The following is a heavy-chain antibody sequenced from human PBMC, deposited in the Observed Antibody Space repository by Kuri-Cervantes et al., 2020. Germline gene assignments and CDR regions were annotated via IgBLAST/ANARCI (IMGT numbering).Heavy chain of an antibody. J-gene: IGHJ3*02. CDR3: ARDSAVAGTPHGTAFDI. V-gene: IGHV4-39*07. CDR1: GGSISRSNYY. D-gene: IGHD6-19*01. CDR2: IYYSGNT. Sequence: SETLSLTCTVSGGSISRSNYYWSWIRLPPGKGLEWIGHIYYSGNTYYNPSLKSQVTMSVDTSKNQFSLKLSSVTAADTAVYYCARDSAVAGTPHGTAFDIWGQGTMVTVSS.